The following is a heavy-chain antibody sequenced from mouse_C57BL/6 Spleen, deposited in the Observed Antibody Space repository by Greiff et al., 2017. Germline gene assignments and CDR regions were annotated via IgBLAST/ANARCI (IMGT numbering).Heavy chain of an antibody. CDR3: AREDYYGSSTGYFDV. J-gene: IGHJ1*03. D-gene: IGHD1-1*01. Sequence: EVQLQQSGPELVKPGDSVKISCKASGYSFTGYFMNWVMQSHGKSLEWIGRINPYNGDTFYNQKFKGKATLTVDKSSSTAHMELRSLTSEDSAVYYCAREDYYGSSTGYFDVWGTGTTVTVSS. CDR2: INPYNGDT. CDR1: GYSFTGYF. V-gene: IGHV1-20*01.